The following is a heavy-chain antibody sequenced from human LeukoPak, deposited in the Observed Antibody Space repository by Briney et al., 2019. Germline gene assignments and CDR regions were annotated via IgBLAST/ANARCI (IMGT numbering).Heavy chain of an antibody. CDR1: GYTLTELS. CDR3: ATDPYYYGSGSYFAFDI. CDR2: FDPEDGET. J-gene: IGHJ3*02. D-gene: IGHD3-10*01. V-gene: IGHV1-24*01. Sequence: ASVKVSCKVSGYTLTELSMHWVRQVPGKGLEWMGGFDPEDGETIYAQKFQGRVTMTEDTSTDTAYMELSSLRSEDTAVYYCATDPYYYGSGSYFAFDIWGQGTMVTVSS.